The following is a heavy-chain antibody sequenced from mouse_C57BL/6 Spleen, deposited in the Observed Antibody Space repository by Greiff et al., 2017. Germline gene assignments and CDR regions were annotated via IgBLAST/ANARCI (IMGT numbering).Heavy chain of an antibody. CDR3: ARVYYDYDGGY. Sequence: VQLQQSGAELVKPGASVKLSCTAPGFNIKDYYMHWVKQRTEQGLEWIGRIDPEDGETKYAPKFQGKATLTADTSSNTAYLQLSSLTSEDTAVSYCARVYYDYDGGYWGQGTTRTVSS. V-gene: IGHV14-2*01. D-gene: IGHD2-4*01. CDR2: IDPEDGET. CDR1: GFNIKDYY. J-gene: IGHJ2*01.